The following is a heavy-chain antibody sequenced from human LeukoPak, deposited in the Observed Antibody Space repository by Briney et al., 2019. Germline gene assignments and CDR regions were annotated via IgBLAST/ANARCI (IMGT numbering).Heavy chain of an antibody. Sequence: SETLSLTCTVSGGSISSYYWSWIRQPPGKGLEWIGYIYYSGSTNYNPSLKSRVTISVDTSKNQFSLKLSSVTAADTAVYYCARTKLDNWFDPWGQGTLVTVSS. J-gene: IGHJ5*02. CDR1: GGSISSYY. CDR2: IYYSGST. V-gene: IGHV4-59*01. CDR3: ARTKLDNWFDP.